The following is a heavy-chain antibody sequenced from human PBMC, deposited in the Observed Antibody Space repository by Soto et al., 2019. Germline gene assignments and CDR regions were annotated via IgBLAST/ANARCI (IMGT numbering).Heavy chain of an antibody. CDR2: ISSSSSVI. D-gene: IGHD7-27*01. CDR3: ARDLSWGSNWYYYMDV. J-gene: IGHJ6*03. V-gene: IGHV3-48*01. CDR1: GFILSDCA. Sequence: EVQLVESGGGLVQPGGSLRLSCATSGFILSDCAMNWVRQAPGKGLEWVSYISSSSSVIDDADSVKGRFTVSRDNARTSLYLQMNSLRAEDTAVYYCARDLSWGSNWYYYMDVWGKGTTITVSS.